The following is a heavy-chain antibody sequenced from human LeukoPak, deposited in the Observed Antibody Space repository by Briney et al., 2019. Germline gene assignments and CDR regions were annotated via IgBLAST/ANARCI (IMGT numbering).Heavy chain of an antibody. J-gene: IGHJ4*02. V-gene: IGHV4-34*01. D-gene: IGHD5-12*01. CDR1: GGFFSGYY. CDR3: ARDSAATIFDY. CDR2: INHSGST. Sequence: PSETLSLTCAVYGGFFSGYYWSWIRQPPGKGLEWIGEINHSGSTNYNPSLKSRVTISVDTSKNQFSLKLSSVTAADTAVYYCARDSAATIFDYWGQGTLVTVSS.